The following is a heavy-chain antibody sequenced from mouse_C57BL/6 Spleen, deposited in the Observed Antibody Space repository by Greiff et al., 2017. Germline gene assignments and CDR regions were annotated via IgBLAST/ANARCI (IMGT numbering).Heavy chain of an antibody. D-gene: IGHD2-3*01. V-gene: IGHV1-55*01. J-gene: IGHJ4*01. CDR1: GYTFTSYW. CDR2: IYPGSGST. CDR3: ARNGYYDYAMDY. Sequence: VQLKQPGAELVKPGASVKMSCKASGYTFTSYWITWVKQRPGQGLEWIGDIYPGSGSTNYNEKFKSKATLTVDTSSSTAYMQLSSLTSEDSAVYYCARNGYYDYAMDYWGQGTSVTVSS.